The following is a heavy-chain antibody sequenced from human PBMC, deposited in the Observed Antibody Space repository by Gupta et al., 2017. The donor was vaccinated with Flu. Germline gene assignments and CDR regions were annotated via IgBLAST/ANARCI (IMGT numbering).Heavy chain of an antibody. CDR3: AKGQRGPYYYYKMDV. V-gene: IGHV3-23*01. CDR1: GSTFGTYA. J-gene: IGHJ6*02. CDR2: IGGSGGRA. Sequence: EVQLLESGGGLVQPGGSLSLSCTASGSTFGTYAITWVPQAPGTGLQWVSAIGGSGGRAYYADSVEGRFSISRDDSKNTLYLKMNSLRAEDTAIYYCAKGQRGPYYYYKMDVWGQGTTVTVSS.